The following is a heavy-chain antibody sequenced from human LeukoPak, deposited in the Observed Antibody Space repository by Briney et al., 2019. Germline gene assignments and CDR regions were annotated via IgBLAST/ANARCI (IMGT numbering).Heavy chain of an antibody. J-gene: IGHJ5*02. Sequence: GESLKISCQGSGYSFTSYWIGGVRQMPGKGLEWMGIIYPGGSDTRYSPSFQGQVTISADKSIRTAYLQWSSLQASDTAMYYCARQYSSSSWFDPWGQGTLVTVSS. CDR2: IYPGGSDT. CDR3: ARQYSSSSWFDP. D-gene: IGHD6-6*01. V-gene: IGHV5-51*01. CDR1: GYSFTSYW.